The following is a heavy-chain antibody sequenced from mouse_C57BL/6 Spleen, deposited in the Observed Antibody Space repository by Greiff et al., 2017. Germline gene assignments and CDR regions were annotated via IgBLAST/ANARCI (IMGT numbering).Heavy chain of an antibody. V-gene: IGHV14-2*01. Sequence: EVKLLASGAELVKPGASVKLSCTASGFNIKDYYMHWVKQRTEQGLEWIGRIDPEDGETKYAPKFQGKATITADTSSNTAYLQLSSLTSEDTAVYYCARVAAYGNYDGYAMDYWGQGTSVTVSS. J-gene: IGHJ4*01. CDR1: GFNIKDYY. CDR2: IDPEDGET. D-gene: IGHD2-1*01. CDR3: ARVAAYGNYDGYAMDY.